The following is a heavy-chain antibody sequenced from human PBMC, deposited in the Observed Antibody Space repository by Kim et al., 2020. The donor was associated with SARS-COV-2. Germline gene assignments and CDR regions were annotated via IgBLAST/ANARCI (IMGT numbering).Heavy chain of an antibody. J-gene: IGHJ4*02. D-gene: IGHD3-22*01. Sequence: YAQKVQGKVTITADESTSTAYMELSSLRSEDTAVYYCAGASYDSSGYYGWGQGTLVTVSS. V-gene: IGHV1-69*01. CDR3: AGASYDSSGYYG.